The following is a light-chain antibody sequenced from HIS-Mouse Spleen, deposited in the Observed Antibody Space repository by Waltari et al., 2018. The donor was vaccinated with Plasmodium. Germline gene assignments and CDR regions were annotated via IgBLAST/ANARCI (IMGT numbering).Light chain of an antibody. J-gene: IGLJ2*01. CDR2: DDS. V-gene: IGLV3-21*02. CDR1: NIGSKS. Sequence: SYVLTQPPSVSVAPGQTARITCGGNNIGSKSVHWYQQKPGQAPVLVVYDDSDRLSGIPERFSGSNYGNTATLTISRVEAGDEADYYCQVWDSSSDHPVFGGGTKLTVL. CDR3: QVWDSSSDHPV.